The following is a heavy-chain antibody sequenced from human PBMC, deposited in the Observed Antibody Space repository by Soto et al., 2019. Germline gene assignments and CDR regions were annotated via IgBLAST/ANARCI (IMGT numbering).Heavy chain of an antibody. CDR3: ARLSGSNWYTVAY. Sequence: QVQLQQWGAGLLKPSETLSLTCAVYGGSFSNYYWIWVRQTPGKGLEWIGEINHSGSTSYNPSLKSRVTISVDTSKNQFSLELISVTAAVTAVYYCARLSGSNWYTVAYWGQGTRVTVSS. J-gene: IGHJ4*02. CDR1: GGSFSNYY. CDR2: INHSGST. V-gene: IGHV4-34*01. D-gene: IGHD6-13*01.